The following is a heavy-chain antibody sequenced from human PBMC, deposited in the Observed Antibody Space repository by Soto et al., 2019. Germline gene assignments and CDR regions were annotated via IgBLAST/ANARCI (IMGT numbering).Heavy chain of an antibody. CDR3: ARDTIVDYGDYTPYLQNYYYYMDV. CDR2: IKQDGSEK. CDR1: GFTFSSYW. J-gene: IGHJ6*03. D-gene: IGHD4-17*01. Sequence: GGSLRLSCAASGFTFSSYWMSWVRQAPGKGLEWVANIKQDGSEKYYVDSVKGRFTISRDNAKNSLYLQMNSLRAEDTAVYYCARDTIVDYGDYTPYLQNYYYYMDVWGKGTTVTVSS. V-gene: IGHV3-7*01.